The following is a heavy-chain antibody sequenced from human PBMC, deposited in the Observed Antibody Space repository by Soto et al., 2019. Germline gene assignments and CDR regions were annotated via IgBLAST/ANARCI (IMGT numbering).Heavy chain of an antibody. CDR3: ARGQSSLLLDC. V-gene: IGHV4-34*01. Sequence: QVQLQQWGAGLLKPSETLSLTCAVYGGSFSAYYWSWIRQPPGKGLEWIGEINHSGSTNYNPSLKSRVTLSLDTSKNQFSLKLSSVTAADTAVYYCARGQSSLLLDCWGQGILVTVSS. CDR1: GGSFSAYY. D-gene: IGHD2-8*02. CDR2: INHSGST. J-gene: IGHJ4*02.